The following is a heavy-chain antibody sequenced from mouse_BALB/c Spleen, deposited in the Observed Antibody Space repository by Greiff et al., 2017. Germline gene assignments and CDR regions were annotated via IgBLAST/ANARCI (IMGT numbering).Heavy chain of an antibody. J-gene: IGHJ2*01. CDR2: IDPANGNT. D-gene: IGHD2-3*01. CDR1: GFNIKDTY. V-gene: IGHV14-3*02. Sequence: EVQLHQSGAELVKPGASVKLSCTASGFNIKDTYMHWVKQRPEQGLEWIGRIDPANGNTKYDPKFQGKATITADTSSNTAYLQLSSLTSEDTAVYYCAREGYYDGYYLDYWGQGTTLTVSS. CDR3: AREGYYDGYYLDY.